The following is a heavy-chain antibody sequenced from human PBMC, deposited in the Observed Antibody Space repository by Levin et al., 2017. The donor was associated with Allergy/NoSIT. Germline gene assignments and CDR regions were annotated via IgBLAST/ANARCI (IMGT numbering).Heavy chain of an antibody. J-gene: IGHJ5*02. Sequence: GESLKISCAASGFTFSSYGMHWVRQAPGKGLEWVAVISYDGSNKYYADSVKGRFTISRDNSKNTLYLQMNSLRAEDTAVYYCAKCSRGDYPNWFDPWGQGTLVTVSS. V-gene: IGHV3-30*18. CDR3: AKCSRGDYPNWFDP. CDR1: GFTFSSYG. D-gene: IGHD4-17*01. CDR2: ISYDGSNK.